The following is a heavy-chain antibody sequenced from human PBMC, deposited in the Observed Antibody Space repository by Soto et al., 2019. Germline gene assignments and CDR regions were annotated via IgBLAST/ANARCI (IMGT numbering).Heavy chain of an antibody. J-gene: IGHJ4*02. CDR1: GGTFRTDA. CDR2: LIPMLRTA. D-gene: IGHD3-9*01. Sequence: QVQLVQSGAEVKKPGSSVRVSCKASGGTFRTDAFSWVRQAPGQGLEWMGGLIPMLRTANYTQKFQGRVTITADDSTSTPYMELSGLRFEDTAVYYCATARFLVAGFRSNLYFFDYWGQGTLVTVSS. V-gene: IGHV1-69*01. CDR3: ATARFLVAGFRSNLYFFDY.